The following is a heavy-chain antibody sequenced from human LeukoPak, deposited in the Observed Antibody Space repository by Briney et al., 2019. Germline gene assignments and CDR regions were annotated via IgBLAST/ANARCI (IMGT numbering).Heavy chain of an antibody. V-gene: IGHV4-39*01. D-gene: IGHD3-22*01. J-gene: IGHJ4*02. CDR2: IYYGGST. Sequence: SETLSLTCIVSGGSITSSYYYWGWIRQPPGKGLEWIGSIYYGGSTYYNPSLKSRVTTSVDTSKNQFSLKLSSVTAADTAVYYCATEERFDTSGYYFEFDYWGQGILVPVSS. CDR1: GGSITSSYYY. CDR3: ATEERFDTSGYYFEFDY.